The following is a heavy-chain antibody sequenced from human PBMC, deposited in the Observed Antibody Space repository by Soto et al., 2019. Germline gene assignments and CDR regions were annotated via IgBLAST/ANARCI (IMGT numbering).Heavy chain of an antibody. Sequence: ASVKVSCKASGYTFTSYGISWVRQAPGQGLEWMGLIIAYNGNTNYAQKLQGRVTMNTDTSTSTAYMELRSLRSDDTAVYYCARALVRGRVSGSGWCGTLYGYYYYYGMDVWG. CDR2: IIAYNGNT. CDR1: GYTFTSYG. CDR3: ARALVRGRVSGSGWCGTLYGYYYYYGMDV. D-gene: IGHD6-19*01. J-gene: IGHJ6*02. V-gene: IGHV1-18*04.